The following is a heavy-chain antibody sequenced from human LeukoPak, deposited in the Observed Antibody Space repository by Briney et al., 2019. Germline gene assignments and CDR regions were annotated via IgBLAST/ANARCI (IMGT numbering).Heavy chain of an antibody. CDR3: VKNNYYGSGTVDY. CDR1: GFTFSTYS. D-gene: IGHD3-10*01. J-gene: IGHJ4*02. V-gene: IGHV3-21*01. CDR2: ISGSSDYI. Sequence: GGSLRLSCAASGFTFSTYSMNWVRQAPGKGLEWVSSISGSSDYIFYAGSVKGRFTISRDNSKNTLFLQMSSLRAEDTAVYYCVKNNYYGSGTVDYWGQGTLVTVSS.